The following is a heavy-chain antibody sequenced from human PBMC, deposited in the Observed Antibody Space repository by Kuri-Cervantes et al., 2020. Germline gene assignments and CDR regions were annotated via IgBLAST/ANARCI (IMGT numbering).Heavy chain of an antibody. V-gene: IGHV3-33*01. CDR2: IWYDGSNK. Sequence: GGSLRLSCAASGFTLSSYGMHWVRQAPGKGLEWVAVIWYDGSNKYYADSVKGRFTISRDNSKNTLYLQMNSLRAEDTAVYYCASYSSWYIVHYYGMGVWGQGTTVTVSS. J-gene: IGHJ6*02. D-gene: IGHD6-13*01. CDR1: GFTLSSYG. CDR3: ASYSSWYIVHYYGMGV.